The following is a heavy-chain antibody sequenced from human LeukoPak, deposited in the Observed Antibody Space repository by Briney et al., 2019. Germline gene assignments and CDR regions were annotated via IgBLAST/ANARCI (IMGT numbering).Heavy chain of an antibody. J-gene: IGHJ6*02. CDR3: ASSAGAVARTRYYYGMDV. D-gene: IGHD6-19*01. Sequence: AASVKVSCKASGYTFTSYDINWVRQATGQGLEWMGWMNPNSGNTGYAQKFQGRVTMTRNTSISTAYMELSSLRSEDTAVYYCASSAGAVARTRYYYGMDVWGQGTTVTVSS. CDR2: MNPNSGNT. CDR1: GYTFTSYD. V-gene: IGHV1-8*01.